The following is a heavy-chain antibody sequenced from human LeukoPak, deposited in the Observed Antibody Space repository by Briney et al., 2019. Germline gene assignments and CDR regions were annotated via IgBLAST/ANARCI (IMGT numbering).Heavy chain of an antibody. Sequence: ASVKVSCKASGYTFTSYDINWVRQATGQGLEWMGWMNPNSGNTGYAQKFQGRVTMTRDTSITTAYMELSGLTSDDTATYYCAREPPAYCGADCYALGYWGQGALVTVSS. D-gene: IGHD2-21*02. V-gene: IGHV1-8*01. CDR3: AREPPAYCGADCYALGY. CDR1: GYTFTSYD. CDR2: MNPNSGNT. J-gene: IGHJ4*02.